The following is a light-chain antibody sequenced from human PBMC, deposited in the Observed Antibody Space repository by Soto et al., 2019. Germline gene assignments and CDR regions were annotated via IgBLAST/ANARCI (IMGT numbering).Light chain of an antibody. V-gene: IGLV2-14*03. J-gene: IGLJ3*02. CDR2: DVS. CDR3: SSYTSSSTHV. Sequence: QSALTQPASVSGSPGQSITISCTGTSSDVGDYNYVSWYQQHPGKAPKLMIYDVSNRPSGVSNRFSGSKSGNTASLTISGVEAEAEADYNCSSYTSSSTHVFGGGTKLTVL. CDR1: SSDVGDYNY.